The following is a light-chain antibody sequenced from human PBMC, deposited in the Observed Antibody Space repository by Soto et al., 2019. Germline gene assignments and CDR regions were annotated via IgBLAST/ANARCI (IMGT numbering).Light chain of an antibody. V-gene: IGKV3-15*01. CDR3: QQYNNWPRT. CDR1: QSVSSY. Sequence: EIVLKQSPATLSLYTGERATLSCKASQSVSSYLAWYQQKPGQAPRLLVYDASTRATSIPARFSGSGSGTEFTLTISSLQSEDFAVYYCQQYNNWPRTFGQGTRLEIK. CDR2: DAS. J-gene: IGKJ5*01.